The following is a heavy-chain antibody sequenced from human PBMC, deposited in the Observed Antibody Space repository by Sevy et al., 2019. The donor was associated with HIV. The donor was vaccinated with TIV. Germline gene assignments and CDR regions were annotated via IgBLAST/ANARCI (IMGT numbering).Heavy chain of an antibody. CDR3: ARDSRIAARPRGWRPYYYYYYGMDV. CDR2: IYYSGST. V-gene: IGHV4-30-4*01. J-gene: IGHJ6*02. D-gene: IGHD6-6*01. CDR1: GGSISSGDYY. Sequence: SEGLSLTCTVSGGSISSGDYYWSWIRQPPGNGLEWIGYIYYSGSTYYNPSLKSRVTISVDTSKNQFSLKLSSVTAADTAVYYCARDSRIAARPRGWRPYYYYYYGMDVWGQGTLVTVSS.